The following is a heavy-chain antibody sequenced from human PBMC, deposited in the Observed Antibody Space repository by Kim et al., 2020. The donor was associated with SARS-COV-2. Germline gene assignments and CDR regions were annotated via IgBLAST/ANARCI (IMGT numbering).Heavy chain of an antibody. Sequence: GGSLRLSCSASGFTFSSYAMHWVRQAPGKGLEYVSAISSNGGSTYYADSVKGRFTISRDNSKNTLYLQMSSLRAEDTAVYYCVKDQGGCSGGSCYYFDYWGQGTLVTVSS. CDR3: VKDQGGCSGGSCYYFDY. CDR1: GFTFSSYA. D-gene: IGHD2-15*01. V-gene: IGHV3-64D*09. CDR2: ISSNGGST. J-gene: IGHJ4*02.